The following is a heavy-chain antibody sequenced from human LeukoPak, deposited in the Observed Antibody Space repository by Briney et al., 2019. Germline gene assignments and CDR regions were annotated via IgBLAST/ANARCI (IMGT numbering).Heavy chain of an antibody. CDR2: IRYDGSNK. CDR3: AAISLGYCTNGVCRSFDY. CDR1: GFTFSSYG. D-gene: IGHD2-8*01. V-gene: IGHV3-30*02. J-gene: IGHJ4*02. Sequence: PGGSLRLSCAASGFTFSSYGMHWVRQAPGKGLEWVAFIRYDGSNKYYADSVKGRFTISRDNSKNTLYLQMNSLSAEDTAVYYCAAISLGYCTNGVCRSFDYWGQGTLVTVSS.